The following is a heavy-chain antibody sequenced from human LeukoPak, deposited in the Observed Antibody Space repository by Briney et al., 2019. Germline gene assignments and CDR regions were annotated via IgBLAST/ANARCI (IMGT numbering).Heavy chain of an antibody. CDR2: IMKDGGQK. D-gene: IGHD5-24*01. J-gene: IGHJ4*02. CDR1: EFTFTNYW. V-gene: IGHV3-7*03. CDR3: VRDADFYKGDY. Sequence: GGSLRLSCAITEFTFTNYWMNWARQAPGKGLEWVASIMKDGGQKKYVDSVKGRFTISRDNAQNSLYLQMSGLRAEDTAMYYCVRDADFYKGDYWGQGTLVTVSS.